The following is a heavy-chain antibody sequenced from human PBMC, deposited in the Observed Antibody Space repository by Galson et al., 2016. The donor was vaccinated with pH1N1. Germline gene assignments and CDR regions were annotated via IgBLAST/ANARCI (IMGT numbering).Heavy chain of an antibody. Sequence: SVKVSCKASGGTFSSYAISWVRQAPGQGLEWVGGINPILGITNYAQKFQSRVTITADKSMSTAYMELSSLRSEDTAVYYCARVTPTPYWGQGTLVTVSS. D-gene: IGHD4-23*01. CDR3: ARVTPTPY. J-gene: IGHJ4*02. CDR1: GGTFSSYA. V-gene: IGHV1-69*10. CDR2: INPILGIT.